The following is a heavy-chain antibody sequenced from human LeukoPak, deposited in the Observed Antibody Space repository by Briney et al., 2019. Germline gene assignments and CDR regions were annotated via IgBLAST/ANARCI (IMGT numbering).Heavy chain of an antibody. CDR3: AKTVIVVVIEYFQH. J-gene: IGHJ1*01. CDR1: GFTFSTYA. V-gene: IGHV3-23*01. CDR2: ISGSGGST. Sequence: SGGSLRLSCAASGFTFSTYAMSWVRQAPGKGLEWVSAISGSGGSTYYADSVKGRFTISRDNSKNTLYLQMNSLRAEDTAVYYCAKTVIVVVIEYFQHWGQGTLVTVSS. D-gene: IGHD3-22*01.